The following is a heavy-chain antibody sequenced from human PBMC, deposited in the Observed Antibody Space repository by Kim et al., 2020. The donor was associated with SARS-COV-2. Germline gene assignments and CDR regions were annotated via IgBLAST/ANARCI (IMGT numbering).Heavy chain of an antibody. CDR2: VSYDAIYT. CDR1: GFTFSTFG. CDR3: AKPLSPGANSPQYYNSMDV. D-gene: IGHD3-10*01. Sequence: GGSLRLSCAASGFTFSTFGMHWVRQAPGKGLEWVAAVSYDAIYTYYADSVKGRFTISRDNSDNTLSLQMNSLRAEDTALYYCAKPLSPGANSPQYYNSMDVWGKGTTVTVSS. V-gene: IGHV3-30*18. J-gene: IGHJ6*03.